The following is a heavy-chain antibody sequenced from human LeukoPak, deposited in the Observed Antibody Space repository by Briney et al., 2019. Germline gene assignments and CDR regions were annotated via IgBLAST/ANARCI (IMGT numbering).Heavy chain of an antibody. V-gene: IGHV3-48*03. D-gene: IGHD3-22*01. J-gene: IGHJ4*02. Sequence: GGSLRLSCAASGFTFSTYEMNWVRQAPGKGLEWVSYISSSGSTIYYADSVKGRFTISRDNAKNSLYLQMNTLRAEDTAVYYCAGSDYYDSSRYYYGYWGQGTLVTVSS. CDR2: ISSSGSTI. CDR1: GFTFSTYE. CDR3: AGSDYYDSSRYYYGY.